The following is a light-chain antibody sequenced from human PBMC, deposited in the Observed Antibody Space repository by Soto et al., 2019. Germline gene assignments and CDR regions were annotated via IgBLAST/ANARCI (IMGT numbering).Light chain of an antibody. CDR3: SSYTSRNTLERV. V-gene: IGLV2-14*01. CDR2: EVT. J-gene: IGLJ1*01. Sequence: QSVLTQPASVSGSPGQSITISCTGTSSDIGGYIYVSWYQHHPGKAPKLMIYEVTNRPSGVSHRFSGSKSGNTASLTISGLQAEDEADYYCSSYTSRNTLERVFGTGTKVTVL. CDR1: SSDIGGYIY.